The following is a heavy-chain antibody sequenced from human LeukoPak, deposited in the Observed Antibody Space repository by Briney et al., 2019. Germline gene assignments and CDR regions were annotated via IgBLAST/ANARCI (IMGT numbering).Heavy chain of an antibody. Sequence: PWETLSLTCTVSGGSISSYYSSWIRQPPGKGLEWIGYIYYSGSTNYNPSLKSRVTISVDTSKNQFSLKLSSVTAADTAVYYCARDPGYWGQGTLVTVSS. CDR2: IYYSGST. CDR3: ARDPGY. CDR1: GGSISSYY. V-gene: IGHV4-59*01. J-gene: IGHJ4*02.